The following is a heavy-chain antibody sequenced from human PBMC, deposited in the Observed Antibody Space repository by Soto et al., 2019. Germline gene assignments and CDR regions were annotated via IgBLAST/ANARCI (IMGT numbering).Heavy chain of an antibody. V-gene: IGHV1-69*01. D-gene: IGHD5-12*01. Sequence: QVQLVQSGAEVKKPGSSVRVSCKTSGGTFSNYGISWVRQAPGQGLEWMGGIIPIYGTANYAQKFQGRATITADESTSIAYMELSSLTSEDTAMYYCARDPYHGYSFGYWFDPWGQGTLVTVSS. J-gene: IGHJ5*02. CDR2: IIPIYGTA. CDR3: ARDPYHGYSFGYWFDP. CDR1: GGTFSNYG.